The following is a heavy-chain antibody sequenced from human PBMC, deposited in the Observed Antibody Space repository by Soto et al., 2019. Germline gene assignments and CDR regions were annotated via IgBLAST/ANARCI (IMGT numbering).Heavy chain of an antibody. CDR3: ATYRKFFQI. CDR1: GGSISSGGYS. V-gene: IGHV4-30-2*01. J-gene: IGHJ3*02. Sequence: PSETLSLTCAVSGGSISSGGYSWSWIRQPPGKGXXWXGYXXXXXSXXXNSSLKSRVTISVDRSKNHFFLNLTSVTAADTAVYYCATYRKFFQIWGQGTKVTASS. CDR2: XXXXXSX.